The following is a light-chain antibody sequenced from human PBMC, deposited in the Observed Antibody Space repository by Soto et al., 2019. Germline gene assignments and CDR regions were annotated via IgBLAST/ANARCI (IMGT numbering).Light chain of an antibody. CDR2: DAS. Sequence: DIQMTQSPSTLSASVGDRVTITCRASQSISSWLAWYQQKPGQAPKLLIYDASSLESGVPTRSSGSGSGTDFTFTISSLQAEDFATYYCLQDYSYPWTFGQGTKVDI. J-gene: IGKJ1*01. V-gene: IGKV1-5*01. CDR1: QSISSW. CDR3: LQDYSYPWT.